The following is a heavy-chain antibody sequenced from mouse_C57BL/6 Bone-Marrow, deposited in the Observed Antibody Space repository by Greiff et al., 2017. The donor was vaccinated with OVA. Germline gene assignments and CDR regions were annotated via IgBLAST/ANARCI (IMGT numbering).Heavy chain of an antibody. J-gene: IGHJ3*01. CDR2: IRLKSDNYAT. D-gene: IGHD2-5*01. V-gene: IGHV6-3*01. Sequence: EVQGVESGGGLVQPGGSMKLSCVASGFTFSNYWMNWVRQSPEKGLEWVAQIRLKSDNYATHYAVSGKGRFTISRDDSKSSVYLQMNNLRAEDTGIYYCTGGSNYAWFAYWGQGTLVTVSA. CDR1: GFTFSNYW. CDR3: TGGSNYAWFAY.